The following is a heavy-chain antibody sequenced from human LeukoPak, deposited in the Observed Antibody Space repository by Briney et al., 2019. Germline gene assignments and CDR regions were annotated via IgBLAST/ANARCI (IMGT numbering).Heavy chain of an antibody. CDR2: IYYSGST. J-gene: IGHJ6*02. CDR3: ARAEEKLSRGLAGTGMDV. CDR1: GGSISSSSYY. Sequence: PSETLSLTCTVSGGSISSSSYYWGWIRQPPGKGLEWIGSIYYSGSTYYNPSLKSRVTISVDTSKNQFSLKLSSVTAADTAVYYCARAEEKLSRGLAGTGMDVWGQGTTVTVSS. D-gene: IGHD6-19*01. V-gene: IGHV4-39*07.